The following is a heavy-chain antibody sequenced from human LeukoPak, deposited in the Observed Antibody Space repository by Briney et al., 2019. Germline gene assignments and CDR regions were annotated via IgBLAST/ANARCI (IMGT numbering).Heavy chain of an antibody. CDR1: GFTFSSYA. D-gene: IGHD2-15*01. Sequence: PGGSLRLSCAASGFTFSSYAMHWVRQAPGKGLEWVSVIYRSGSTYYTDSVKGRFTISRDTSKNTLYLQMNSLRAEDTAVYYCARDSGRRGKPGAFDIWGQGTMVTVSS. V-gene: IGHV3-66*01. CDR2: IYRSGST. CDR3: ARDSGRRGKPGAFDI. J-gene: IGHJ3*02.